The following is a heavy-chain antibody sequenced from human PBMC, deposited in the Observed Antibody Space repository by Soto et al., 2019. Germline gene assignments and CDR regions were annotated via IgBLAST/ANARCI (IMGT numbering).Heavy chain of an antibody. V-gene: IGHV1-69*12. CDR1: GGTFSSYA. CDR2: IIPIFGTA. J-gene: IGHJ4*02. Sequence: QVQLVQSGAEVKKPGSSVKVSCKASGGTFSSYAISWVRQAPGQGLEWMGGIIPIFGTANYAQKFQGRVTITADESTSTAYVELSSLRSEDTAVYYGARSHSVVVGAPLYGVFGYWGQGTLVTVSS. CDR3: ARSHSVVVGAPLYGVFGY. D-gene: IGHD2-2*01.